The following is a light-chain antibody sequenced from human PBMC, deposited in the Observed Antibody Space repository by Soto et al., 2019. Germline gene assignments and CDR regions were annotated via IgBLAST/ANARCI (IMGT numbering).Light chain of an antibody. J-gene: IGKJ5*01. CDR3: QLYYSTPLL. CDR1: QSVLYSSNNKNY. V-gene: IGKV4-1*01. Sequence: DIVMTQSPESLAVSLGERATINCKSSQSVLYSSNNKNYLAWYQQKPGQPPKLLIYWASTRESGVPDRFSGNGSGTDFTLGISSLVAEEVAVYYCQLYYSTPLLFRQGRRVA. CDR2: WAS.